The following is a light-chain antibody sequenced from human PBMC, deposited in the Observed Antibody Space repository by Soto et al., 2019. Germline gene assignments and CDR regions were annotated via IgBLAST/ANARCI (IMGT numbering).Light chain of an antibody. CDR1: SSNIGNNY. CDR2: ENN. J-gene: IGLJ2*01. Sequence: QTVVTQPPSVSAAPGQKVTISCSGSSSNIGNNYVSWYQQLPGTAPKLLIYENNKRPSGIPDRFSGSKSGTSATLGITGLQTGDEADYYCGTWDSSLSAARVVVFGGGTKLTVL. CDR3: GTWDSSLSAARVVV. V-gene: IGLV1-51*02.